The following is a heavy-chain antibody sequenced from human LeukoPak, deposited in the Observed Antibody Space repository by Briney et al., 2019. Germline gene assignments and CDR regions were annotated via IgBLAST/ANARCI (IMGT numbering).Heavy chain of an antibody. CDR2: IYYSGST. Sequence: SETLSLTCTVSGGSISSYYWSWIRQPPGKGLEGIGYIYYSGSTNYNPSLKSRVTISVDTSKNQSSLKLSSVTAADTAVYYCASGHTVTTRFDYWGQGTLVTVSS. CDR1: GGSISSYY. CDR3: ASGHTVTTRFDY. D-gene: IGHD4-17*01. J-gene: IGHJ4*02. V-gene: IGHV4-59*01.